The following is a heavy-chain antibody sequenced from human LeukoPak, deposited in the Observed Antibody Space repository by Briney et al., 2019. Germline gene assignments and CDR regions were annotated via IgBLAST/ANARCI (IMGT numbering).Heavy chain of an antibody. CDR1: GGTFSTYA. J-gene: IGHJ4*02. V-gene: IGHV1-69*05. D-gene: IGHD3-10*01. Sequence: GSSVKVSCKASGGTFSTYAVNWVRQAPGQGLEWMGGIIPLFGTANYAQKFQCRVTITTDESTSTAYMEMSSLRSEDTAIYYCARVFARGGEISGSYYYYWGQGTLVTVSS. CDR2: IIPLFGTA. CDR3: ARVFARGGEISGSYYYY.